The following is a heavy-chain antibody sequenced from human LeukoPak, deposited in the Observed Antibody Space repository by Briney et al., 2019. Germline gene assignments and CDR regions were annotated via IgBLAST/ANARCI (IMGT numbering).Heavy chain of an antibody. CDR1: GFTFSNYD. J-gene: IGHJ4*02. D-gene: IGHD3-3*01. CDR2: ISGSGVTI. CDR3: ARDYDFWSGHYGAIDY. V-gene: IGHV3-48*03. Sequence: PGGSLRLSCAATGFTFSNYDMNWVRQAPEKGLEWLSYISGSGVTIYYADSVKGRFTISRDNARNSLYLQMNSLRAEDTAVYYCARDYDFWSGHYGAIDYWGQGILVTVSS.